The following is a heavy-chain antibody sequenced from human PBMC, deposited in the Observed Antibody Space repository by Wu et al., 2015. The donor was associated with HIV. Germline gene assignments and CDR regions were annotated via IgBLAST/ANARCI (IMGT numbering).Heavy chain of an antibody. J-gene: IGHJ4*02. Sequence: QVQLVQSGAEVKKPGASVKVSCKASGYTFTSYYMHWVRQAPGQGLEWMGIINPSGGSTSYAQKFQGRVTMTRDTSTSTVYMELSSLRSEDTAVYYCASGAAGFGSSPPFAYWGQGTLVTVSS. V-gene: IGHV1-46*01. D-gene: IGHD3-10*01. CDR1: GYTFTSYY. CDR2: INPSGGST. CDR3: ASGAAGFGSSPPFAY.